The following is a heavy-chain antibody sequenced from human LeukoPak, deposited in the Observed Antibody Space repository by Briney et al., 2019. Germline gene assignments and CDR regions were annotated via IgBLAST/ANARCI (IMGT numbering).Heavy chain of an antibody. CDR2: INPSSGGT. J-gene: IGHJ4*02. V-gene: IGHV1-2*02. CDR1: VDTFTGQF. CDR3: ARVREGHASAHPLFDY. D-gene: IGHD1-26*01. Sequence: EASVKVSCKPSVDTFTGQFLHWVRQAPGQGLEWMGWINPSSGGTNYAQKFQGRVTLTTDTSISTGYMELSRPGADDTALYYCARVREGHASAHPLFDYWGQGTLVTVSS.